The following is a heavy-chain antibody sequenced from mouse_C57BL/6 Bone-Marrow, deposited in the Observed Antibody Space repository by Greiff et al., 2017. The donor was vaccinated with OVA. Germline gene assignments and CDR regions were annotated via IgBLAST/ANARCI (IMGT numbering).Heavy chain of an antibody. Sequence: VQLKESGGGLVKPGGSLKLSCAASGFTFSDYGMHWVRQAPEKGLEWVAYISSGSSTIYYADTVKGRFTISRDNAKNPLFLQMTCLRSEDTAMYYCARPHYYGSSYAWYFDVWGTGTTVTGSS. V-gene: IGHV5-17*01. CDR1: GFTFSDYG. J-gene: IGHJ1*03. D-gene: IGHD1-1*01. CDR2: ISSGSSTI. CDR3: ARPHYYGSSYAWYFDV.